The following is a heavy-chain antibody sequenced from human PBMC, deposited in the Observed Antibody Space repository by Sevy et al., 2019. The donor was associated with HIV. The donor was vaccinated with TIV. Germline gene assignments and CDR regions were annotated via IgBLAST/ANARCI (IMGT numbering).Heavy chain of an antibody. D-gene: IGHD2-15*01. J-gene: IGHJ4*02. CDR2: RTGSGSYI. Sequence: GGSLRLSCAASGFTISTSTMNWVRQAPGKGLEWVSLRTGSGSYILYADSVKGRFTNSRDNAKNSVFLQMNSLRVEDTAVYYCVRDGWNYWGQGTLVTVSS. CDR1: GFTISTST. V-gene: IGHV3-21*01. CDR3: VRDGWNY.